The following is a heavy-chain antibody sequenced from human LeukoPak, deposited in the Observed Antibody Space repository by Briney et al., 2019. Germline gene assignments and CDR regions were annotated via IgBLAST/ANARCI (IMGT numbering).Heavy chain of an antibody. CDR3: ASGYSSSWYA. CDR2: ISWNGGSL. V-gene: IGHV3-9*01. J-gene: IGHJ4*02. D-gene: IGHD6-13*01. Sequence: PGRSLRLSCAASGFTFDDYAMHWVRQAPGRGLEWVSGISWNGGSLGYADSVKGRFTISRDNSKNTLYLQMNSLRAEDTAVYYCASGYSSSWYAWGQGTLVTVSS. CDR1: GFTFDDYA.